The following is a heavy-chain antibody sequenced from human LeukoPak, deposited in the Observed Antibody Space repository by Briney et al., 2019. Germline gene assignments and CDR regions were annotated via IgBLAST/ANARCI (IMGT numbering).Heavy chain of an antibody. V-gene: IGHV3-30*03. Sequence: PGGSLRLSCAASGFTFSNYGMHWVRQAPGKGLEWVAVISYDGSNKYYTDSVKGRFTISRDNSKNTLYLQMNSLRAEDTAVYYCARDQAATNTQVRFCLDWGQGTLVTVSS. D-gene: IGHD3-9*01. CDR1: GFTFSNYG. CDR3: ARDQAATNTQVRFCLD. J-gene: IGHJ4*02. CDR2: ISYDGSNK.